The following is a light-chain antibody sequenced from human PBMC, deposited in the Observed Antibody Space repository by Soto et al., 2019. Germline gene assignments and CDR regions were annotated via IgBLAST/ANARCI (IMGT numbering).Light chain of an antibody. CDR1: QSISSW. Sequence: DIQMTQSPSTLYASVGDRVTITCRASQSISSWLAWYQQKPGKAPKLLIYDASSLESGVPSRFSGSGSGTEFTLTISSLQPDDFATYYCQQYKSYTLTFGGGTKVEIK. J-gene: IGKJ4*01. V-gene: IGKV1-5*01. CDR2: DAS. CDR3: QQYKSYTLT.